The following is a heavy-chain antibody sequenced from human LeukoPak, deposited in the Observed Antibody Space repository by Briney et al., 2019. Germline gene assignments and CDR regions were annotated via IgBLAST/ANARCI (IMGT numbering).Heavy chain of an antibody. CDR1: GYSFKRYT. Sequence: ASVKVSCKTSGYSFKRYTISWLRQAPGQGLEWMAWIDPNSGHTYNVERVQGRVTMTTDTSTTTAYMELRSLRSDDTAVYYCARDVSDLWSFSKNYYMDVWGKGTTVTVSS. CDR3: ARDVSDLWSFSKNYYMDV. V-gene: IGHV1-18*01. CDR2: IDPNSGHT. D-gene: IGHD3-3*01. J-gene: IGHJ6*03.